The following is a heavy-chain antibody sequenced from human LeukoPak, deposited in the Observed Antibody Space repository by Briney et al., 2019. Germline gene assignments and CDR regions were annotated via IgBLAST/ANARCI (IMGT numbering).Heavy chain of an antibody. CDR1: GFTFSFYW. D-gene: IGHD1-14*01. CDR2: INPGGSST. V-gene: IGHV3-74*01. Sequence: GESLRLSCAAPGFTFSFYWMHWVRQVPGQGLVWVSRINPGGSSTAYADSVKGRFTISRDNAKNTLYLQMDSLRADDTGVYYCARSNQADDYWGQGTLVTVSS. J-gene: IGHJ4*02. CDR3: ARSNQADDY.